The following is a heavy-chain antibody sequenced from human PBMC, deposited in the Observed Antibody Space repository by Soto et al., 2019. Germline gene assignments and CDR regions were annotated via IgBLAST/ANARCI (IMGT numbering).Heavy chain of an antibody. V-gene: IGHV3-30*18. CDR3: AKDHWAAYSGYAIRNDLDV. CDR2: ISYEGSKT. CDR1: GFTFSDYG. D-gene: IGHD5-12*01. J-gene: IGHJ6*02. Sequence: QVQLVESGRGVVQPGRSLRLSCAASGFTFSDYGIHWVRQAPGKGLEWVAVISYEGSKTYYADSVKGRFTISRDNSKNTLYLQMASLRPEDTAVYYCAKDHWAAYSGYAIRNDLDVWGQGTTVTVSS.